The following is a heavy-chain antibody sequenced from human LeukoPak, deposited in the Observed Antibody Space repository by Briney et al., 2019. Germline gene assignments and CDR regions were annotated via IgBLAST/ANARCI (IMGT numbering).Heavy chain of an antibody. CDR3: TRDQYSSGWYDILFDY. D-gene: IGHD6-19*01. V-gene: IGHV3-49*03. CDR2: IRSKIYGGTT. CDR1: GFTFGDYA. J-gene: IGHJ4*02. Sequence: GGSLRLSCTASGFTFGDYAMSWFRQAPGKGLEWVGFIRSKIYGGTTEYAASVKGRFTISRDDSKSIAYLQMNSLKTQDTAVYYCTRDQYSSGWYDILFDYWGQGTLVTVSS.